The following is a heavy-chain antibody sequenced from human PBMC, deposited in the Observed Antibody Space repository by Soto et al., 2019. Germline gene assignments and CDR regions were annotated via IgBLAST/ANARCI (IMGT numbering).Heavy chain of an antibody. CDR3: GGKNYDSSGYFDY. Sequence: PSETLSLTCTVSGGSISSYYWSWIRQPPGKGLDWIGYMYYSGSTNYNPSLKSRVTISVDTSKNQFSLKLSSVTAADTAVYYCGGKNYDSSGYFDYWGQGTLVTVSS. J-gene: IGHJ4*02. CDR2: MYYSGST. CDR1: GGSISSYY. D-gene: IGHD3-22*01. V-gene: IGHV4-59*01.